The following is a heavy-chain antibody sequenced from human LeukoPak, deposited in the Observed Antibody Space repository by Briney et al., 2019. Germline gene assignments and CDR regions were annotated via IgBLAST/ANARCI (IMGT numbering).Heavy chain of an antibody. CDR1: GFTFSSYG. CDR3: AKDLALVVVAAIPGTFDI. V-gene: IGHV3-30*18. Sequence: GGSLRLSCVASGFTFSSYGMHWVRQAPGKGLEWVAVISYDGSNKYYADSVKGRFTISRDNSKNTLYLQMNSLRAEDTAVYYCAKDLALVVVAAIPGTFDIWGQGTMVTVSS. D-gene: IGHD2-15*01. CDR2: ISYDGSNK. J-gene: IGHJ3*02.